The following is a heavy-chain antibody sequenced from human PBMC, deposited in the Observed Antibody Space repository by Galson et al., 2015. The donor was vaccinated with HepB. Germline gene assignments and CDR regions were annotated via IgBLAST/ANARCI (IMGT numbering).Heavy chain of an antibody. V-gene: IGHV4-61*01. Sequence: ETLSLTCTVSGGSVSSGSYYWSWIRQPPGKGLEWIGYIYYSGSTNYNPSLKSRVTISVDTSKNQFSLKLSSVTAADTAVYYCARDNYYDSSGYGMDVWGQGTTVTVSS. J-gene: IGHJ6*02. CDR2: IYYSGST. CDR3: ARDNYYDSSGYGMDV. D-gene: IGHD3-22*01. CDR1: GGSVSSGSYY.